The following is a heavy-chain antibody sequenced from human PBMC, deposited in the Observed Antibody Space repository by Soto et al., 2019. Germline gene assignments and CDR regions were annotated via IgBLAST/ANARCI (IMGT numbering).Heavy chain of an antibody. CDR1: GESISSSSYY. CDR3: ARQRTTVVTQAYFDH. CDR2: IYYSGRT. D-gene: IGHD2-21*02. V-gene: IGHV4-39*01. Sequence: SEALSLTCIVSGESISSSSYYWGWIRQPPGKGLEWIGSIYYSGRTYYNPSFKSRVTISIDTSKNQFSLKLSSVTATDTAVYYCARQRTTVVTQAYFDHWGQGALVTVSS. J-gene: IGHJ4*02.